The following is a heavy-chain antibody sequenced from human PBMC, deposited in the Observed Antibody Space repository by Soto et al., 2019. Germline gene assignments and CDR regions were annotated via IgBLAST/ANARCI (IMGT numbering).Heavy chain of an antibody. CDR3: ARDAGGRGNGAFDI. CDR1: GGSISTYY. Sequence: SETLSLTCTVSGGSISTYYWSWMRQPPGKGLEWIGYIYYSGSTNSNPSLKSRVTISEDTSKNQLSLKLSSVTAADMAVYYCARDAGGRGNGAFDIWGQGTMVTVSS. CDR2: IYYSGST. V-gene: IGHV4-59*01. J-gene: IGHJ3*02. D-gene: IGHD3-16*01.